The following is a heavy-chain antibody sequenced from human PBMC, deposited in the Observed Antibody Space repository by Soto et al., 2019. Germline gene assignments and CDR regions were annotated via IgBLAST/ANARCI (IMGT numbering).Heavy chain of an antibody. Sequence: QVQLVQSGGEVKKPGASVKVSCKASGYTFTNYGISWVRQAPGQGLEWMGWINVYNGNTKYAQKAQGRVIMTTDTSTSTAYMELRGLRSDDTAVYYCARGVGSGSYYNQYNWFDPWGQGTLVTVSS. CDR1: GYTFTNYG. D-gene: IGHD3-10*01. CDR2: INVYNGNT. J-gene: IGHJ5*01. CDR3: ARGVGSGSYYNQYNWFDP. V-gene: IGHV1-18*01.